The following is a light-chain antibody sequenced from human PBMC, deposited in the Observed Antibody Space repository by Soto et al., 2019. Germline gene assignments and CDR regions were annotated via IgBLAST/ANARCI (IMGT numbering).Light chain of an antibody. CDR1: QGISSY. CDR2: AAS. J-gene: IGKJ3*01. CDR3: QQYYNTHLT. Sequence: AIRMTQSPSSLSASTGDRVTITCRASQGISSYLAWYQQKPGKAPKLLIYAASTLQSGVPSRFSGSGSGTDFTLTISCLQYEDFATYYCQQYYNTHLTLGPGTKVDIK. V-gene: IGKV1-8*01.